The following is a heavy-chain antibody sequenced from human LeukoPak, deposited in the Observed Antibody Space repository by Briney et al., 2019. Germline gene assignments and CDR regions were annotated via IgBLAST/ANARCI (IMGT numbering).Heavy chain of an antibody. CDR3: AREGPNYPDAFDI. D-gene: IGHD5-24*01. Sequence: GGSLRLSCAASGFIFSSYGMHWVRQAPGKGLEWVAVVWFDGSNKYYADSVKGRFTISRDNSKNTLYLQMNSLRTEDTAVYYCAREGPNYPDAFDIWGQGTMVTVSS. CDR1: GFIFSSYG. V-gene: IGHV3-33*01. J-gene: IGHJ3*02. CDR2: VWFDGSNK.